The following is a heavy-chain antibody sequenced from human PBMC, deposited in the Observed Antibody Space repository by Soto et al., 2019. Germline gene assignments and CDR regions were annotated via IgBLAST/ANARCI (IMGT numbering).Heavy chain of an antibody. CDR2: NYYCGST. Sequence: SETLTFPCTVPGGPISRYYWRWIRKPPGKGMEWIGYNYYCGSTNYNHSLKSRVTISVDTSKNQFSLKLSSVTDADTDVHYCERWYIAVVAAAIGWFDPWGQGTLVTGS. CDR3: ERWYIAVVAAAIGWFDP. D-gene: IGHD2-2*01. V-gene: IGHV4-59*01. CDR1: GGPISRYY. J-gene: IGHJ5*02.